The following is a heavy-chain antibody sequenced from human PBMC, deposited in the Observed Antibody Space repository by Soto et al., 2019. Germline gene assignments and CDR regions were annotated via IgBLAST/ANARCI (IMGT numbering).Heavy chain of an antibody. CDR3: ARGIATGQLDP. Sequence: ASVKVSCKTSGYTFTRYTMNWVRQAPGQRLEWMGWINPDNGNTKSSQKFQDRVIITRDTSASTAYMDLSSLRSEDTAVYYCARGIATGQLDPWGQGTLVTVFS. V-gene: IGHV1-3*01. J-gene: IGHJ5*02. D-gene: IGHD2-15*01. CDR2: INPDNGNT. CDR1: GYTFTRYT.